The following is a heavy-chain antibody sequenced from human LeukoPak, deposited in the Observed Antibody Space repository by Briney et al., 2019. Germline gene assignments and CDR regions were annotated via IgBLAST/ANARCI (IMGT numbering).Heavy chain of an antibody. V-gene: IGHV4-39*07. CDR1: GGSISSSSYY. CDR3: ARDRGRGVPAAIYFDL. D-gene: IGHD2-2*02. Sequence: SETLSLTCTVSGGSISSSSYYWGWIRQPPGKGLEWIGSIYYSGSTYYNPSLKSRVTISVDTSKNQFSLKLSSVTAADTAVYYCARDRGRGVPAAIYFDLWGRGTLVTVSS. J-gene: IGHJ2*01. CDR2: IYYSGST.